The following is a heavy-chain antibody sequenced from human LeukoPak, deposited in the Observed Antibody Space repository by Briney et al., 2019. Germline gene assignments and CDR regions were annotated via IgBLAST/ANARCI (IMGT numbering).Heavy chain of an antibody. CDR1: GGSLSSGDYY. D-gene: IGHD2-2*01. V-gene: IGHV4-30-4*01. J-gene: IGHJ6*02. CDR3: AREVLVPAAPFGYGMDV. CDR2: IYYSGST. Sequence: SETLSLTCTVSGGSLSSGDYYWSWIRQPPGKGLEWIGYIYYSGSTYYNPSLKSRVTISVDTSKNQFSLKLSSVTAADTAVYYCAREVLVPAAPFGYGMDVWGQGTTVTVSS.